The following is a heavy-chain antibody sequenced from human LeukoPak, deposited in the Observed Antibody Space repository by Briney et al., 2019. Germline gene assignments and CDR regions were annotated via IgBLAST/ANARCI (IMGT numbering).Heavy chain of an antibody. CDR3: ARQSQHSGYQAPDS. CDR2: ISYSGST. J-gene: IGHJ4*02. CDR1: GGSISSSY. Sequence: SETLSLTCTVSGGSISSSYWSWIRQPPGKGLEWIGYISYSGSTNCNPSFKSRVTISVDTSKNQFSLKLSSVTAADTAVYYCARQSQHSGYQAPDSWGQGTLVTVSS. D-gene: IGHD5-12*01. V-gene: IGHV4-59*08.